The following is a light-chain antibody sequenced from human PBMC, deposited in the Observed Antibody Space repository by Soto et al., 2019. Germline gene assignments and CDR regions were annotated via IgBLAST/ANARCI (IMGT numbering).Light chain of an antibody. J-gene: IGKJ5*01. CDR1: QTVSSY. CDR3: QQRRT. CDR2: DAS. V-gene: IGKV3-11*01. Sequence: EIVLTQSPATLSLSPGERATLSCRASQTVSSYFAWYQHKPGQAPRLLVYDASDRATGIPGRFSGSGSGTDFTLTISNLEPEDFAVYYCQQRRTFGQGTRLEIK.